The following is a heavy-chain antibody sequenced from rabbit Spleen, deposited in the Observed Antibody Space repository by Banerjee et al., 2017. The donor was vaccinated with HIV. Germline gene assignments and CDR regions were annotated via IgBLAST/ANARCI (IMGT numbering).Heavy chain of an antibody. V-gene: IGHV1S45*01. CDR3: ARDVGTYDYIDVYFNF. CDR2: VYTGSGYT. Sequence: QEQLVESGGGLVQPEGSLTLTCTASGFSFSSSYWICWVRQAPGKGLEYIACVYTGSGYTYYASWAKGRFTISKTSSTTVTLQMTTLTAADTATYFCARDVGTYDYIDVYFNFWGPGTLVTVS. J-gene: IGHJ4*01. CDR1: GFSFSSSYW. D-gene: IGHD6-1*01.